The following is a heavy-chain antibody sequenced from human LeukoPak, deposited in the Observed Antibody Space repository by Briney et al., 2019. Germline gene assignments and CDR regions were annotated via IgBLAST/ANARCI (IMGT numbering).Heavy chain of an antibody. CDR3: ARDALWFGVYYYYMDV. D-gene: IGHD3-10*01. J-gene: IGHJ6*03. CDR1: GFTFSSYS. V-gene: IGHV3-48*04. CDR2: ISSSSTI. Sequence: GGSLRLSCAASGFTFSSYSMNWVRQAPGKGLEWVSYISSSSTIYYADSVKGRFTISRDNAKNSLYLQMNSLRAEDTAVYYCARDALWFGVYYYYMDVWGKGTTVTVSS.